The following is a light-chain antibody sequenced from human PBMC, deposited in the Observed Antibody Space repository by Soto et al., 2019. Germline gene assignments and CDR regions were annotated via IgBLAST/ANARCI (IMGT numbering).Light chain of an antibody. J-gene: IGLJ1*01. CDR2: DVS. V-gene: IGLV2-14*01. Sequence: QSVLTQPASVSGSPGQSITISCTGTSTDVGGYNYVSWYQQHPGKAPKLLISDVSNRPSGVSFRFSGSKSGNTASLTISGLQAEDEADYYCNYSSGGPTFCLFRTGTEVPGL. CDR3: NYSSGGPTFCL. CDR1: STDVGGYNY.